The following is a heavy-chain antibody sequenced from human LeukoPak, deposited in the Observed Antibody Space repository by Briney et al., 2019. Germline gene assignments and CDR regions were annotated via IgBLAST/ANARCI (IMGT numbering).Heavy chain of an antibody. CDR3: AGTPWFGELTLDY. CDR1: GFTFTSSI. J-gene: IGHJ4*02. D-gene: IGHD3-10*01. V-gene: IGHV1-58*02. CDR2: IVVGSGNT. Sequence: SVKVSCKASGFTFTSSIIQWVRQARGQRLEWIGWIVVGSGNTNYAQKFQERVIITRDMSTTTVYMELSSLRSEDTAVYYCAGTPWFGELTLDYWGQGTLVTVSS.